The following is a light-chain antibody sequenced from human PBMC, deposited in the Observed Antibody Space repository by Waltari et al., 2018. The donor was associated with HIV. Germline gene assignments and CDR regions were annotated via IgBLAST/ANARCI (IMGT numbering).Light chain of an antibody. V-gene: IGKV1-12*01. Sequence: DIQMTQSPSFVSASVGDSVTITCRASQGVGSYLAWFQQKPGKAPNLLIYGASTLQSGVPSRFSGSGSGTDFTLTISTLQPEDFATYYCQQANSLPYTFGQGTKLDIK. CDR2: GAS. CDR3: QQANSLPYT. CDR1: QGVGSY. J-gene: IGKJ2*01.